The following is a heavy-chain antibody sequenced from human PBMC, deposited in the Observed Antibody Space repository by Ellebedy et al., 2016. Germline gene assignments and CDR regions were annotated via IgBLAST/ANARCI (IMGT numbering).Heavy chain of an antibody. V-gene: IGHV3-23*01. Sequence: GGSLRLSXAASGFTFSSYGMSWVRQAPGKGLQWVSGIFGSGGRTHYADSVRGRSTISRDDLKNTLYLQMNSLRAEDTAVYYCAKRAVAVSPTPYYFFDSWGQGTLVTVSS. J-gene: IGHJ4*02. CDR2: IFGSGGRT. CDR3: AKRAVAVSPTPYYFFDS. CDR1: GFTFSSYG. D-gene: IGHD2-15*01.